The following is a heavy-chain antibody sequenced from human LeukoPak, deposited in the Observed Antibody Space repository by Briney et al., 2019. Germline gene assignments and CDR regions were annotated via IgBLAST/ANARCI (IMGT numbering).Heavy chain of an antibody. CDR3: QSRYLEWLLEY. Sequence: SETLSLTCTVSGGSINSNNYYWGWIRQPPGKGLEWIGSIYSSGSAYYDPSLKSRVTISVDTSKDQFSLRLSSVTAADTAVYYCQSRYLEWLLEYWGQGTLVTVSS. V-gene: IGHV4-39*01. D-gene: IGHD3-3*01. J-gene: IGHJ4*02. CDR1: GGSINSNNYY. CDR2: IYSSGSA.